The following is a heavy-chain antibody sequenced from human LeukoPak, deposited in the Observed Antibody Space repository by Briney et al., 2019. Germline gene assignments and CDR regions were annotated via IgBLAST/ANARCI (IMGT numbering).Heavy chain of an antibody. D-gene: IGHD2-21*02. V-gene: IGHV3-23*01. CDR2: ISGSGGST. J-gene: IGHJ4*02. Sequence: GGSLRLSCAASGFTFSSYWMNWVRQAPGKGLEWVSGISGSGGSTYYADSVKGRFTISRDNSKNTLYLQMNSLRAEDTAVYYCAKSAVTAIRRFDYWGQGTLVTVSS. CDR1: GFTFSSYW. CDR3: AKSAVTAIRRFDY.